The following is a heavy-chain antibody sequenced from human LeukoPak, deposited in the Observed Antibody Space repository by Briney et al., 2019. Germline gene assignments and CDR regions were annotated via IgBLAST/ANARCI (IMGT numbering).Heavy chain of an antibody. J-gene: IGHJ5*02. CDR1: GFTFSGYG. Sequence: PGGSLRLSCAASGFTFSGYGMHWVRQAPGKGLEWVAFIRYDGSNKYYADSVKGRFTISRDNSKNTLYLQMNSLRAEDTAVYYCAKDPATPDFWSGYYPDGWFDPWGQGTLVTVSS. V-gene: IGHV3-30*02. CDR2: IRYDGSNK. D-gene: IGHD3-3*01. CDR3: AKDPATPDFWSGYYPDGWFDP.